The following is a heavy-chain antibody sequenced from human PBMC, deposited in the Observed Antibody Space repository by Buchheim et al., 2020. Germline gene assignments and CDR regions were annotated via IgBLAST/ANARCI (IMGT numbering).Heavy chain of an antibody. CDR1: GYTFTSYY. CDR3: ARDPGPERSCSSTSCFWFDP. V-gene: IGHV1-46*01. Sequence: QVQLVQSGAEVKKPGASVKVSCKASGYTFTSYYMHWVRQAPGQGLEWMGIINPSGGSTSYAQKFQGRVTMTRDTSTSTVHMELSSLRSEDTAVYYCARDPGPERSCSSTSCFWFDPWGQGTL. D-gene: IGHD2-2*01. J-gene: IGHJ5*02. CDR2: INPSGGST.